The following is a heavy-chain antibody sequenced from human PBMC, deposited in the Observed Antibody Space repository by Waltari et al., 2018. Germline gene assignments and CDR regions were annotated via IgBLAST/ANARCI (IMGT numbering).Heavy chain of an antibody. CDR1: GGTFSSYT. V-gene: IGHV1-69*02. Sequence: QVQLVQSGAEVKKPGSSVKVSCKASGGTFSSYTISWVRQAPGQGLEWMGRIIPILGIANYEQKFQGRVTITADKSTSTAYMELSSLRSEDTAVYYCARVNPLEYYGMDVWGQGTTVTVSS. CDR2: IIPILGIA. J-gene: IGHJ6*02. CDR3: ARVNPLEYYGMDV. D-gene: IGHD1-1*01.